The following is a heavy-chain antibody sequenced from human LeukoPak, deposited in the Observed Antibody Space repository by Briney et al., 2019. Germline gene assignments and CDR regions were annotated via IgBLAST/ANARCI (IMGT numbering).Heavy chain of an antibody. CDR3: ARPVVVPAAGYYYGMDV. D-gene: IGHD2-2*01. CDR1: GFTFDDYG. CDR2: INWNGGST. Sequence: GGSLRLSCAASGFTFDDYGMSWVRQAPGKGLEWISGINWNGGSTGYADSVKGRFTISRDNAKNSLYLQMNSLRAEDTALYHCARPVVVPAAGYYYGMDVWGQGTTVTVSS. V-gene: IGHV3-20*01. J-gene: IGHJ6*02.